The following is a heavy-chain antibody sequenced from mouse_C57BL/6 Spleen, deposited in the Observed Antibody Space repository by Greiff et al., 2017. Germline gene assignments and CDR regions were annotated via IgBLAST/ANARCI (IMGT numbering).Heavy chain of an antibody. CDR3: ASPITTVVEGAWFAY. CDR2: ISSGGSYT. J-gene: IGHJ3*01. V-gene: IGHV5-6*02. Sequence: DVKLVESGGDLVKPGGSLKLSCAASGFTFSSYGMSWVRQTPDKRLEWVATISSGGSYTYYPDSVKGRFTISRDNAKNTLYLQMSSLKSEDTAMYYCASPITTVVEGAWFAYWGQGTLVTVSA. CDR1: GFTFSSYG. D-gene: IGHD1-1*01.